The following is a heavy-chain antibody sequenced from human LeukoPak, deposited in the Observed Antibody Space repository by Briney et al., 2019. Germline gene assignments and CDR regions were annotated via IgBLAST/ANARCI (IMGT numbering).Heavy chain of an antibody. CDR2: ISYDGSNK. D-gene: IGHD3-10*01. Sequence: GGSLRLSCAASGFTFSSCAMHWVRQAPGKGLEWVAVISYDGSNKYYADSVKGRFTISRDNSKNTLYLQMNSLSAEDTAVYYCAKDGIPYGSGSRAYNWFDSWGQGTLVTVSS. J-gene: IGHJ5*01. CDR1: GFTFSSCA. CDR3: AKDGIPYGSGSRAYNWFDS. V-gene: IGHV3-30-3*01.